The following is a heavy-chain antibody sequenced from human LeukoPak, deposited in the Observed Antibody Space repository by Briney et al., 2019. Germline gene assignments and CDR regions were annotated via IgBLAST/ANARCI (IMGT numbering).Heavy chain of an antibody. J-gene: IGHJ5*02. CDR3: ARGPRDSSSWITTFDP. V-gene: IGHV1-69*13. D-gene: IGHD6-13*01. CDR1: GYTFSTYP. CDR2: IIPIFGTA. Sequence: SVKVSCKASGYTFSTYPMNWVRQAPGQGLEWMGGIIPIFGTANYAQKFQGRVTITADESTSTAYMELSSLRSEDTAVYYCARGPRDSSSWITTFDPWGQGTLVTVSS.